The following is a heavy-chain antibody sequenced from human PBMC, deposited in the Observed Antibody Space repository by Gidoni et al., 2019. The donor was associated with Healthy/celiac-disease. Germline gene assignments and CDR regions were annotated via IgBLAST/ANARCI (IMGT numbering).Heavy chain of an antibody. CDR1: GGSISSRSYY. CDR3: ARRIVGATPHDY. Sequence: QLQLQESGPGLVKPSETLSLTCTVSGGSISSRSYYWGWIRQPPGKGLEWIGSIYYSGGTYYNPSLKSRVTISVDTSKNQFSLKLSSVTAADTAVYYCARRIVGATPHDYWGQGTLVTVSS. D-gene: IGHD1-26*01. CDR2: IYYSGGT. V-gene: IGHV4-39*01. J-gene: IGHJ4*02.